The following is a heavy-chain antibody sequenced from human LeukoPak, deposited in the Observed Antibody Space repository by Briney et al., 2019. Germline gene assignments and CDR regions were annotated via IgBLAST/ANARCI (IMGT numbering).Heavy chain of an antibody. CDR3: ARDGEYYDFWSGPPDAFDI. V-gene: IGHV4-4*07. CDR1: GGSISSYY. Sequence: SETLSLTCTVSGGSISSYYWSCIRQPAGKGLEWIGRIYTSGSTNYNPSLKSRVTISVDKSKNQFSLKLSSVTAADTAVYYCARDGEYYDFWSGPPDAFDIWRQGTMVTVSS. D-gene: IGHD3-3*01. CDR2: IYTSGST. J-gene: IGHJ3*02.